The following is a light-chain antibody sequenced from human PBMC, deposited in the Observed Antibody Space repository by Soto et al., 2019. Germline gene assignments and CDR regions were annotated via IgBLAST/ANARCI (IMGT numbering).Light chain of an antibody. Sequence: EIVMTQSPATLSVSPWERATLSCRASQSVSSNLAWYQQKPGQAPRLLIYGASTRATGLPARFSGSGSGTEFTLTISSLQSEDFAVYYCQQYKNWPPITFGQGTRLEIK. J-gene: IGKJ5*01. CDR1: QSVSSN. CDR2: GAS. V-gene: IGKV3-15*01. CDR3: QQYKNWPPIT.